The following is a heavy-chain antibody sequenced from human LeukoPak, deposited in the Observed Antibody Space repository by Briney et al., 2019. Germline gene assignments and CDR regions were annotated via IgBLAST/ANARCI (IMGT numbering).Heavy chain of an antibody. CDR1: GITFSSYA. CDR2: ISGNGGGT. J-gene: IGHJ4*02. Sequence: GGSLRLSCAASGITFSSYAMSWLRQAPGKGLEWVSAISGNGGGTYYADSVKGRFTISRDNSKNTLYLQMNSLRAEDTAVYYCAKEASGWYGALDYWGQGTLVTVSS. CDR3: AKEASGWYGALDY. D-gene: IGHD6-19*01. V-gene: IGHV3-23*01.